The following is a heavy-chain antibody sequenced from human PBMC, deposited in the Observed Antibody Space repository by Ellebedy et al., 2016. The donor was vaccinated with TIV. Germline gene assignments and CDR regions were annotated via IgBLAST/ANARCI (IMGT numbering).Heavy chain of an antibody. CDR3: ARGRGLQYWYFDL. CDR1: GYSFTSYW. D-gene: IGHD5-24*01. CDR2: IYPGDSDT. Sequence: GESLKISCQGSGYSFTSYWIGWVRQEPGKGLGWMGIIYPGDSDTKYSPSFQGQVTISADKSVSTAYLQWSNLKASDTATYYCARGRGLQYWYFDLWGRGTLVTVSS. V-gene: IGHV5-51*01. J-gene: IGHJ2*01.